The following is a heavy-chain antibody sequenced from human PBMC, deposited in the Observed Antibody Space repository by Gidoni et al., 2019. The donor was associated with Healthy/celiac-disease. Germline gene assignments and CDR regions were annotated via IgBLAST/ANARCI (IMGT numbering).Heavy chain of an antibody. D-gene: IGHD2-2*01. CDR3: ARGGGVVVPAAILIWFDP. Sequence: QVQLQQWGAGLLKPSETLSLTCAVYGGSFSGYYWSWIRQPPGKGLEWLGEINHSGRTNYNPSLKSRVTISVDTSKNQFSLKLSSVTAADTAVYYCARGGGVVVPAAILIWFDPWGQGTLVTVSS. CDR1: GGSFSGYY. J-gene: IGHJ5*02. CDR2: INHSGRT. V-gene: IGHV4-34*01.